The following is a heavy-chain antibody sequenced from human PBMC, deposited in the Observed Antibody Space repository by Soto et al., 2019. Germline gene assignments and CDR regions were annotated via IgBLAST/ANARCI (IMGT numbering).Heavy chain of an antibody. D-gene: IGHD3-22*01. J-gene: IGHJ4*02. V-gene: IGHV4-39*01. CDR1: VCSIIISSYY. CDR2: IYYSGST. CDR3: ARENNVDNGWLET. Sequence: PSATXSLTCTFSVCSIIISSYYWCWIRQPPGKGLEWIGSIYYSGSTYYNPSLKSRVTISVETSKNQFSLKLSSVTAADKAVYYCARENNVDNGWLETWGQGTLV.